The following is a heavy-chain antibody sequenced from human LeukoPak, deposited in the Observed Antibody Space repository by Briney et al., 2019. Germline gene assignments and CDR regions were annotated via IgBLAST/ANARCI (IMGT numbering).Heavy chain of an antibody. V-gene: IGHV3-9*01. CDR3: AISAVRVPAPHPRDV. CDR1: GFIFDNYA. Sequence: GGSLRLSCAASGFIFDNYAMHWVRQAPGKGLEWVSGISWNSGVVAYMDSVKGRFTISRDNAMSSLYLQMSSLKVEDTAHYYCAISAVRVPAPHPRDVWGKGITVTVSS. J-gene: IGHJ6*04. CDR2: ISWNSGVV. D-gene: IGHD2-2*01.